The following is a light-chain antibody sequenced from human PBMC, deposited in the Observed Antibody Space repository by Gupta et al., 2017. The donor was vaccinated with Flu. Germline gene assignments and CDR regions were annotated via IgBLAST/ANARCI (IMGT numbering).Light chain of an antibody. CDR2: EVS. V-gene: IGLV2-8*01. J-gene: IGLJ1*01. Sequence: QSALTQPPSASGSPGQSVTIPCTGTSSDVGGYNYVSWYQQHPGKAPKLMIYEVSKRPSGVPDRFSGSKSGNTASLTVSGLQAEDEADYYCSSYAGSTRYVFGTGTKVAVL. CDR1: SSDVGGYNY. CDR3: SSYAGSTRYV.